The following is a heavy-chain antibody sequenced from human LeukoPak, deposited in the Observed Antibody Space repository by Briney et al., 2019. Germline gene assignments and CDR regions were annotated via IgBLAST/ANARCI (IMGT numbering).Heavy chain of an antibody. CDR1: GGSFSGYY. D-gene: IGHD3-10*01. Sequence: PSETLSLTCAVYGGSFSGYYWSWIRQPPGKGLEWIGEINHSGSTNYNPSLKSRVTISVDTSKNQFSLKLSSVTAADTAVYYCASQRIYGSGSPFDYWGQGTLVAVSS. V-gene: IGHV4-34*01. CDR3: ASQRIYGSGSPFDY. CDR2: INHSGST. J-gene: IGHJ4*02.